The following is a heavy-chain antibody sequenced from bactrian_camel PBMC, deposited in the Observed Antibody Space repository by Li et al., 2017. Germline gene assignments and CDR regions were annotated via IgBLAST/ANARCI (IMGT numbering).Heavy chain of an antibody. CDR3: AADRGTSDSWYGETCAY. CDR1: GYPQDIKC. V-gene: IGHV3S1*01. CDR2: IYTDSGRT. D-gene: IGHD6*01. Sequence: VQLVESGGGSVQAGGSLRLSCAFSGYPQDIKCISWLRQAAGKVREGVAAIYTDSGRTVYNDSVKGRFTISQDNAKIVYLQIDNLKTEDTAVYCCAADRGTSDSWYGETCAYWGQGTQVTVS. J-gene: IGHJ4*01.